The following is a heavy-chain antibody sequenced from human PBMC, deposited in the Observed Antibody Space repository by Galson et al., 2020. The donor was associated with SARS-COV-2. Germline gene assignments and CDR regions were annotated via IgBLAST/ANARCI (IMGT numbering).Heavy chain of an antibody. J-gene: IGHJ6*03. CDR2: IKQDGSDK. Sequence: GGSLRLSCAASGFTFSSYWMSWVRQAPGKGLEWVANIKQDGSDKYYVDSVKGRFTISRDNAKNSLYLQMNSLRAEDTAVYYCARDEGTLGYCSSTSCPHYYYYYMDVWGKGTTVTVSS. CDR3: ARDEGTLGYCSSTSCPHYYYYYMDV. V-gene: IGHV3-7*01. D-gene: IGHD2-2*01. CDR1: GFTFSSYW.